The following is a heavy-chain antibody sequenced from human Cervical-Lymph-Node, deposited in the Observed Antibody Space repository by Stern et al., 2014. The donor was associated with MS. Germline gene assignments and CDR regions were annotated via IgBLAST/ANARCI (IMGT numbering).Heavy chain of an antibody. CDR1: GFTFSTYA. D-gene: IGHD6-25*01. CDR3: AIRGAAAS. CDR2: ILGNGATT. Sequence: EVQLLESGGGLVQPGGSLRLSCGASGFTFSTYAMNWVRQAPGKGLEWVPAILGNGATTYFADSVKGRFSISRDNSRNTLYLQMNSLRPEDTAIYYCAIRGAAASWGQGTLVTVSS. J-gene: IGHJ5*02. V-gene: IGHV3-23*01.